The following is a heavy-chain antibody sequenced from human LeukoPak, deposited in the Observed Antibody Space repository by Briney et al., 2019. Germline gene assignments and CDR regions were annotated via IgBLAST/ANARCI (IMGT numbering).Heavy chain of an antibody. V-gene: IGHV3-48*01. J-gene: IGHJ4*02. CDR2: IGIDSGNT. CDR1: GFMFSDYS. D-gene: IGHD5-24*01. Sequence: GGSLRLSCAASGFMFSDYSMNWVRQAPGKGLEWISYIGIDSGNTNYADSVKGRFTISGDKAKNSLYLQMNSLRVEDTAVYYCARDYKYAFDNWGQGTLVTVSS. CDR3: ARDYKYAFDN.